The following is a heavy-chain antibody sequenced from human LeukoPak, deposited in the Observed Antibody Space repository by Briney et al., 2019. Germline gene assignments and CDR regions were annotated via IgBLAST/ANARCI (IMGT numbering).Heavy chain of an antibody. J-gene: IGHJ6*02. CDR2: ISWNSGSI. D-gene: IGHD3-10*01. CDR3: AKSPMVRGVIINGMDV. CDR1: GFTFDDYA. V-gene: IGHV3-9*01. Sequence: QTGGSLRLSCAASGFTFDDYAMHWVRQAPGKGLEWVSGISWNSGSIGYADSVKGRFTISRDNAKNSLYLQMNSLRAEDTAVYYCAKSPMVRGVIINGMDVWGQGTTVTVSS.